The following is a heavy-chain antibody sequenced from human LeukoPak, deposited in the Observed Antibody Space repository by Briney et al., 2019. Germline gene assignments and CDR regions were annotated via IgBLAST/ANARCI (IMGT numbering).Heavy chain of an antibody. J-gene: IGHJ4*02. V-gene: IGHV3-53*05. D-gene: IGHD5-12*01. CDR3: AKGGRWLLGSLYFDY. CDR2: IYMNGVT. Sequence: PGGSLRLSCAASGFTVSANYMSWVRQAPAKGLEWVSVIYMNGVTYHADSVKGRFTISRDGSKNTVYLQMNSLRAEDTAVYYCAKGGRWLLGSLYFDYWGQGALVTVSS. CDR1: GFTVSANY.